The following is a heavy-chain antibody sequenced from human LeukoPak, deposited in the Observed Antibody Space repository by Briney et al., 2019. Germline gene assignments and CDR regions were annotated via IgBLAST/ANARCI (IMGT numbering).Heavy chain of an antibody. J-gene: IGHJ4*02. D-gene: IGHD3-10*01. Sequence: SETLSLTCAVYGGSFSGYYWSWIRQPPGKGLEWIGEINHSGSTNYNPSLKSRVTISVDTSKNQFSLKLSSVTAADTAVYYCARGRVMWFGEPYRNHFDYWGQGTLVTVSS. V-gene: IGHV4-34*01. CDR1: GGSFSGYY. CDR3: ARGRVMWFGEPYRNHFDY. CDR2: INHSGST.